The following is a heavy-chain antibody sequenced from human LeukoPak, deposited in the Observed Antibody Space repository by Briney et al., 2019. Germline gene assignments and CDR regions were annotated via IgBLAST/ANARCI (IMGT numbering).Heavy chain of an antibody. D-gene: IGHD2-2*01. CDR1: GYTFTGYY. J-gene: IGHJ6*04. CDR3: AREVCSSTSCYPDV. Sequence: GASVKVSCKASGYTFTGYYMHWVRQAPGQGLEWMGWINPNSGGTNYAQKFQGRVTMTRDTSISTAYMELSRLRSDDTAVYYCAREVCSSTSCYPDVWGKGTTVTVSS. CDR2: INPNSGGT. V-gene: IGHV1-2*02.